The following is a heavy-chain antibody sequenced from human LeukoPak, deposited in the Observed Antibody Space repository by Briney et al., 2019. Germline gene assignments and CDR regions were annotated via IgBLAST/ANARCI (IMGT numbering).Heavy chain of an antibody. V-gene: IGHV4-4*07. J-gene: IGHJ4*02. D-gene: IGHD4-17*01. Sequence: PSETLSLTCTVSGGSISSYYWSWIRQPAGKGLEWIGRIYTSGSTNYNPSLKSRVTMSADTSKNQFSLKLSSVTAADTAVYYCARDFYLHDYGDPLGYWGQGTLVTVSS. CDR3: ARDFYLHDYGDPLGY. CDR2: IYTSGST. CDR1: GGSISSYY.